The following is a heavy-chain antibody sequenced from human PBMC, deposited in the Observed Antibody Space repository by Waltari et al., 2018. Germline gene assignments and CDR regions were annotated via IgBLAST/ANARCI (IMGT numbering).Heavy chain of an antibody. CDR3: ARGDTSNWFASYFDF. D-gene: IGHD3-10*01. Sequence: QVRLQESGPGLVKPSETLSLPCTVSAASISSYYWSWFRQPPGKGLEWIAYIYFSGSTSYNPSLKSRVAISGDTSKKQFSLRPSSVTAADTAVYYCARGDTSNWFASYFDFWGQGILVSVSS. CDR1: AASISSYY. J-gene: IGHJ4*02. V-gene: IGHV4-59*01. CDR2: IYFSGST.